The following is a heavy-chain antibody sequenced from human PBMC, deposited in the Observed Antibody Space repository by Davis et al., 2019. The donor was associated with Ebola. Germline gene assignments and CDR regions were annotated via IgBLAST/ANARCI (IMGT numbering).Heavy chain of an antibody. D-gene: IGHD6-6*01. CDR3: ARDSGPRRRYYYYGMDV. CDR1: GFTFSSDS. J-gene: IGHJ6*02. CDR2: ISSSSSYI. V-gene: IGHV3-21*01. Sequence: GGSLRLSCAASGFTFSSDSMNWVCQAPGKGLDLVSSISSSSSYIYYADSVKGRFTISRDNAKNSLYLQMHSLRAEDTAVYYCARDSGPRRRYYYYGMDVWDQGTTVTVSS.